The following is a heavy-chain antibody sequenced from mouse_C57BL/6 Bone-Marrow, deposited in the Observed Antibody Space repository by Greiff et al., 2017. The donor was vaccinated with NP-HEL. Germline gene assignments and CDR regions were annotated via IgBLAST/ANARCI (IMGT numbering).Heavy chain of an antibody. J-gene: IGHJ3*01. Sequence: EVNLVESGGGLVQSGRSLRLSCATSGFTFSDFYMEWVRPAPGKGLEWIAASRNKANDYTTEYSASVKGRFIVSRDTSQSILYRKMNARRAEDTAIYYCARAELFYSNPCAYWGQGTLVTVSA. CDR3: ARAELFYSNPCAY. V-gene: IGHV7-1*01. D-gene: IGHD2-5*01. CDR1: GFTFSDFY. CDR2: SRNKANDYTT.